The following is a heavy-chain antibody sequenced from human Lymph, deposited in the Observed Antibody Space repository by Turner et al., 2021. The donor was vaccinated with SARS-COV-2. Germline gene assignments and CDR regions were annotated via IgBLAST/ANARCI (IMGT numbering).Heavy chain of an antibody. Sequence: QVQLQESGPGLVKPSETLSLTCTVSGGSISSYYWSWIRQPPGKGLEWIGYIYYSGSTNYNPSLKSRVTISVDTSKNQFSLKLSSATAADTAVYYCASYYYDSSGYSYGFDYWGQGTLVTVSS. CDR1: GGSISSYY. J-gene: IGHJ4*02. CDR3: ASYYYDSSGYSYGFDY. V-gene: IGHV4-59*08. D-gene: IGHD3-22*01. CDR2: IYYSGST.